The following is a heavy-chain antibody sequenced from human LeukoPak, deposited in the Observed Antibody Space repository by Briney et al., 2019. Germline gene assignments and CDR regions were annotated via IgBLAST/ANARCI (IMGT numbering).Heavy chain of an antibody. CDR2: ISGSGGST. V-gene: IGHV3-23*01. J-gene: IGHJ6*03. CDR3: ARVKPDVYYYYYMDV. CDR1: GFTFSSYA. Sequence: GGSLRLSCAASGFTFSSYAMSWVRQAPGKGLEWVSDISGSGGSTYYADSVKGRFTISRDSSKNTLYLHMNSLRAEDTAVYYCARVKPDVYYYYYMDVWGKGTTVTVSS.